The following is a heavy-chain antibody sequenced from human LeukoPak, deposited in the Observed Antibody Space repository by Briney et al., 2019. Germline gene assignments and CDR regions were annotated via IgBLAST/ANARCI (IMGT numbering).Heavy chain of an antibody. D-gene: IGHD5-24*01. Sequence: GASVKVSCKASGYTFTGYYMHRVRQAPGQGLEWMGRINPNSGGTNYAQKFQGRVTMTRDTSISTAYMELSRLRSDDTAVYYCATRDGYNPEYFDYWGQGTLVTVSS. CDR2: INPNSGGT. J-gene: IGHJ4*02. CDR3: ATRDGYNPEYFDY. V-gene: IGHV1-2*06. CDR1: GYTFTGYY.